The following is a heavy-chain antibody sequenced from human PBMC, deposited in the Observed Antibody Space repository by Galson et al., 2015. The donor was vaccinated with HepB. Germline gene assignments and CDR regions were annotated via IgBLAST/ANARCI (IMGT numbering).Heavy chain of an antibody. CDR3: VEEVSWFGGDWFEP. V-gene: IGHV3-23*01. CDR2: INGRGPTS. D-gene: IGHD3-16*01. CDR1: GFIFRHHA. J-gene: IGHJ5*02. Sequence: SLRLSCAGSGFIFRHHAMAWIRQAPGKGLEWVSGINGRGPTSSYSDAVKGRFSISRDNSKDTVSLQMENLPAEDTAVYNCVEEVSWFGGDWFEPWGQGALVTVS.